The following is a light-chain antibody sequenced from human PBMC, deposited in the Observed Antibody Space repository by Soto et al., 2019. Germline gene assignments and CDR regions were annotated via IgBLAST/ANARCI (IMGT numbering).Light chain of an antibody. Sequence: EIVMTQSPATLSVSPGERATLSCRASQSLSSNLAWYQQKPGQAPRLLIYGASTRATGIPARFSGSGSGTKFTLTISSLQSEDFAAYYCQHQGFGGGPRWRSN. J-gene: IGKJ4*01. CDR2: GAS. CDR1: QSLSSN. V-gene: IGKV3-15*01. CDR3: QHQG.